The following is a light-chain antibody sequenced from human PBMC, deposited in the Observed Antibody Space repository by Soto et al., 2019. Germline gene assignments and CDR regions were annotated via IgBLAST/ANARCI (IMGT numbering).Light chain of an antibody. CDR1: QSVSSSY. CDR3: QQYGSSPLT. V-gene: IGKV3-20*01. J-gene: IGKJ4*01. Sequence: EIALTQSPGTLSLSPGERATISCRASQSVSSSYLAWYQQKPGQAPRLLIYDASSRATGIPDRFSGSGSGTDFTLTISRLQPEDFAGYYCQQYGSSPLTFGGGTKVELK. CDR2: DAS.